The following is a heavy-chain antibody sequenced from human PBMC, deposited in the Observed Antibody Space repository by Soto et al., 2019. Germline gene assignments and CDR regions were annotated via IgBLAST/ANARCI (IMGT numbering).Heavy chain of an antibody. CDR1: GGAISTYY. CDR2: IYSSGST. J-gene: IGHJ5*02. D-gene: IGHD3-3*01. Sequence: QVHLQESGPGLVKPSETLSLTCTVSGGAISTYYWTWIRQPAGKGLEWIGRIYSSGSTKYNPSLQSRVTMPLATSNNQFSLSLTSVTAADTAVYYCARGQRFSDWFDPWGQGTLVTVSS. V-gene: IGHV4-4*07. CDR3: ARGQRFSDWFDP.